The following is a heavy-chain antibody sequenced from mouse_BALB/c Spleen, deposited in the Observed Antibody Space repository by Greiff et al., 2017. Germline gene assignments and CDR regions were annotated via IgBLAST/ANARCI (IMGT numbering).Heavy chain of an antibody. J-gene: IGHJ4*01. CDR1: GFSLTGYG. V-gene: IGHV2-6-7*01. CDR3: ARASSGYGYAMDY. Sequence: QVQLQQSGPGLVAPSQSLSITCTVSGFSLTGYGVNWVRQPPGKGLEWLGMIWGDGSTDYNSALKSRLSISKDNSKSQVFLKMNSLQTDDTARYYCARASSGYGYAMDYWGQGTSVTVAS. D-gene: IGHD2-14*01. CDR2: IWGDGST.